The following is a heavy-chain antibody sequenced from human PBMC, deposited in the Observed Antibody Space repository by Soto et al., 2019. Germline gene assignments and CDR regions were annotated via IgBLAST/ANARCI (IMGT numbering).Heavy chain of an antibody. CDR3: ARYTSGWHDASDI. Sequence: EVQLLESGGGLVQPGGSLRLSCAASGFTFRSYAMSWVRQAPGKGLEWVSTITESGGSTYSAASVKGRFSISRDNSKNTVNLQMNSLRAEDTAIYYCARYTSGWHDASDIWGQGTMVTVSP. CDR1: GFTFRSYA. V-gene: IGHV3-23*01. J-gene: IGHJ3*02. CDR2: ITESGGST. D-gene: IGHD6-19*01.